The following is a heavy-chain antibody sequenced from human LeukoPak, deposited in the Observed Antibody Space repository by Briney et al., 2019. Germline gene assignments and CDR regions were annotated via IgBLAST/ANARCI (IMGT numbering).Heavy chain of an antibody. CDR2: ISSSGSTI. CDR3: ARSGAAVAFDI. Sequence: GESLRLSCAASGFTFDDYGMSWVRQAPGKGLEWVSYISSSGSTIYYADSVKGRFTISRDNAKNSLYLQMNSLRAEDTAVYYCARSGAAVAFDIWGQGTMVTVSS. D-gene: IGHD7-27*01. V-gene: IGHV3-48*03. CDR1: GFTFDDYG. J-gene: IGHJ3*02.